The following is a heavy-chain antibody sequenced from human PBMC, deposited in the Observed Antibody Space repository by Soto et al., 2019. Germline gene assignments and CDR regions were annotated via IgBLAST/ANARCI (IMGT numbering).Heavy chain of an antibody. CDR1: GGSVSSGSYY. V-gene: IGHV4-61*01. CDR2: IYYSGST. Sequence: SETLSLTCTVSGGSVSSGSYYWSWIRQPPGKGLEWIGYIYYSGSTNYNPSLKSRVTISVDTSKNQFSLKLSSVTAADTAVYYRASGYDILTGYPRGDYYGMDVWGQGTTVTVSS. J-gene: IGHJ6*02. CDR3: ASGYDILTGYPRGDYYGMDV. D-gene: IGHD3-9*01.